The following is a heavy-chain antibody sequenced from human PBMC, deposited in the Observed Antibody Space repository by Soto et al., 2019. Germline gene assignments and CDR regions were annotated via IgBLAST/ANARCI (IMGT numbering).Heavy chain of an antibody. D-gene: IGHD2-2*02. V-gene: IGHV1-18*01. Sequence: QVQMVQSGAEAKKPGTSVKVSCKASGYTFTNFSVTWVRQAPGQGLEWMGWISASNGNTNYAWRFQGRVTMTTDPSTATAYMELRSLRSDDTAIYYCARARCSSASCYKSTWFEPWGQGTLVTVSS. CDR3: ARARCSSASCYKSTWFEP. CDR1: GYTFTNFS. J-gene: IGHJ5*02. CDR2: ISASNGNT.